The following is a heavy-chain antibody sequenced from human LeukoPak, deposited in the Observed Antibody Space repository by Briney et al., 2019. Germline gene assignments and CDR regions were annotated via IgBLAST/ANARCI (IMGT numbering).Heavy chain of an antibody. Sequence: GGSLRLSCAASGFTFSNYAILWVRQAPGKGLEWVSSISSSSSYIYYADSVKGRFTISRDNAKNSLYLQMNSLRAEDTAVYYCASMKASSGYDYWGQGTLVTVSS. CDR1: GFTFSNYA. CDR2: ISSSSSYI. D-gene: IGHD6-25*01. CDR3: ASMKASSGYDY. J-gene: IGHJ4*02. V-gene: IGHV3-21*01.